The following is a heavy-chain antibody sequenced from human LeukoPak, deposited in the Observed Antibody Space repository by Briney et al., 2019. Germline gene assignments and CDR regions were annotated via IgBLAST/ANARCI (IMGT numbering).Heavy chain of an antibody. CDR3: ATSSNAPGNH. Sequence: GGSLRLSCAASGFTFNGYWMSWIRQAPGKGLEWVANIKEDGSAQYYVGSVKGRFTISRDNAKNSLNLQMNSLRAEDTAVYYCATSSNAPGNHWGQGTLVTVSS. V-gene: IGHV3-7*01. J-gene: IGHJ5*02. D-gene: IGHD2-2*01. CDR1: GFTFNGYW. CDR2: IKEDGSAQ.